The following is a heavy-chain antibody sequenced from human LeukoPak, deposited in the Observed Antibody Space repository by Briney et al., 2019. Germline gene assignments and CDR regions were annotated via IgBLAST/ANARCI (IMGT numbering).Heavy chain of an antibody. J-gene: IGHJ6*02. V-gene: IGHV3-7*03. Sequence: PGGSLRLSCAASGFTFSSVWMSWVRQAPGKGLEWVASINHNGNVNYYVDSVKGRFTISRDNAKNSLYLQMSNLRAEDTAVYFCARGGGLDVWGQGATVTVSS. CDR2: INHNGNVN. CDR3: ARGGGLDV. CDR1: GFTFSSVW. D-gene: IGHD3-16*01.